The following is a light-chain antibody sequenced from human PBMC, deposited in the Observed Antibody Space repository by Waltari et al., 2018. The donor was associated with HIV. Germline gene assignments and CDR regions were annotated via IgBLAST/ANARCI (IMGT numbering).Light chain of an antibody. V-gene: IGLV1-47*01. J-gene: IGLJ3*02. CDR3: ATWDDSLNVV. CDR2: RNN. Sequence: QSVLTQPPSASGTPGQRVTISCSGSSSNIGSNYAYWYQQLPGTAPKLLFYRNNQRPSGVPDRFSGSKSGTSASLAISGLRSEDEADYYCATWDDSLNVVFGGGTKLTVL. CDR1: SSNIGSNY.